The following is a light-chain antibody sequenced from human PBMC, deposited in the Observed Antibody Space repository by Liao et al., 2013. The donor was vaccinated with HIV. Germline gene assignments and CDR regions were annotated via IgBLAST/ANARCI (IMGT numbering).Light chain of an antibody. V-gene: IGLV3-1*01. J-gene: IGLJ2*01. CDR2: QDK. CDR3: QAWDSSTVV. Sequence: SFELTQPPSVSVSPRQTADITCSGDQLGNKYVCWYQQKPGQSPVLVMYQDKKRPSGIPERFSGSNSGNTATLTISGTQAVDEADYYCQAWDSSTVVFGGGTKLTVL. CDR1: QLGNKY.